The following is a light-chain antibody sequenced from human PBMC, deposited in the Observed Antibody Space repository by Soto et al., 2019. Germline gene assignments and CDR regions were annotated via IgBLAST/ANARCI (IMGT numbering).Light chain of an antibody. CDR2: EVS. CDR1: SSDVGGYNY. J-gene: IGLJ1*01. V-gene: IGLV2-8*01. Sequence: QSALTQPPSASGSHGQSVTISCTETSSDVGGYNYVSWYQQHPGKAPKLMIYEVSKRPSGVPDRFSGSKSGNTASLTVSGLQAEDEADYYCSSYAGSNNLGVFGTGTKVTVL. CDR3: SSYAGSNNLGV.